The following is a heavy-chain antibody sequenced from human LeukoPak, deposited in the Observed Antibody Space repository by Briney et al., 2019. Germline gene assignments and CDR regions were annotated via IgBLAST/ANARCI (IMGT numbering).Heavy chain of an antibody. CDR1: GFTFSSYS. V-gene: IGHV3-48*01. J-gene: IGHJ3*02. CDR3: ASKRYSYGPDAFDI. Sequence: GGSLRLSCAASGFTFSSYSMNWVRQAPGKGLEWVSYISSSSSTIYYVDSVKGRFTISRDNAKNSLYLQMNSLRAEDTAVYYCASKRYSYGPDAFDIWGQGTMVTVSS. CDR2: ISSSSSTI. D-gene: IGHD5-18*01.